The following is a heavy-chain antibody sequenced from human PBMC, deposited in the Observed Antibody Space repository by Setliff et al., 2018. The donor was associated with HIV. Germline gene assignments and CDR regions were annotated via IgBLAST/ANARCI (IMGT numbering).Heavy chain of an antibody. CDR2: IYPGDSDI. CDR1: GYTFTNYW. Sequence: GESLKISCEASGYTFTNYWIGWVRQMPGKGLEWMGIIYPGDSDIIYSPSFQGQVTISADKSISTAYLQWSSLKASDTAMYYCARQLSNSLDYWGQGTLVTVSS. J-gene: IGHJ4*02. D-gene: IGHD7-27*01. CDR3: ARQLSNSLDY. V-gene: IGHV5-51*01.